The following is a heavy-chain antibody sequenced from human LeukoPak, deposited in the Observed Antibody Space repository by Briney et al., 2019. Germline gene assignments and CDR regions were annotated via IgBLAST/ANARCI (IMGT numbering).Heavy chain of an antibody. Sequence: GRSLRLSCEASGFIFSSYGMHWVRQAPGKGLEWVAIISYDGKNNYIADSMKGRFTISRDNSKNTLYLQMNSLRPDDTAVYYCAKPTKWGTADKWHFDLWGRGTLVTVSS. CDR3: AKPTKWGTADKWHFDL. V-gene: IGHV3-30*18. CDR1: GFIFSSYG. CDR2: ISYDGKNN. D-gene: IGHD1-7*01. J-gene: IGHJ2*01.